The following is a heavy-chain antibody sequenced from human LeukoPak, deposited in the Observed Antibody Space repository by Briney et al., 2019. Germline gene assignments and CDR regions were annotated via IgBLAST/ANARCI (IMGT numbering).Heavy chain of an antibody. CDR2: IYYSGTT. CDR1: GDSISSGDFH. Sequence: PSETLSLTCSVSGDSISSGDFHWSWIRQLPGKGLEWIGYIYYSGTTYYNPSLRSRFTISVDTSKNQFSLTVSSVTAADTAVYYCARRHGSGSNTDWFDPWGQGTLVTVSS. J-gene: IGHJ5*02. D-gene: IGHD3-10*01. V-gene: IGHV4-31*03. CDR3: ARRHGSGSNTDWFDP.